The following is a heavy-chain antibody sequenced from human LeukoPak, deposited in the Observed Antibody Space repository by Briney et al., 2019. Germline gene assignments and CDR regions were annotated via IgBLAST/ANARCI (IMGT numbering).Heavy chain of an antibody. CDR1: GFTFNDYT. J-gene: IGHJ4*02. CDR2: ITGDCNYI. V-gene: IGHV3-21*01. Sequence: PGGSLRLSCAASGFTFNDYTMTWVRQAPGKGLEWVSSITGDCNYIFYADSVKGRFTISRDNSKNTLSLQMNSLRAEVIVDRLPYYYFDYWGQGTLVTVSS. CDR3: YYYFDY. D-gene: IGHD3-16*02.